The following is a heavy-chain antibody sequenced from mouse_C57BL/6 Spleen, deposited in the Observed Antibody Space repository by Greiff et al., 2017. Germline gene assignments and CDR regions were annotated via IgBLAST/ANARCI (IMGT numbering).Heavy chain of an antibody. Sequence: QVQLQQPGAELVKPGASVKLSCKASGYTFTSYWMHWVKQRPGRGLEWIGRIDPNSGGTKYNEKFKSKATLTVDKPSSTAYMQLSSLTSEDSAVYYCARMERDSSGYFYAMDYWGQGTSVTVSS. CDR1: GYTFTSYW. CDR3: ARMERDSSGYFYAMDY. CDR2: IDPNSGGT. D-gene: IGHD3-2*02. V-gene: IGHV1-72*01. J-gene: IGHJ4*01.